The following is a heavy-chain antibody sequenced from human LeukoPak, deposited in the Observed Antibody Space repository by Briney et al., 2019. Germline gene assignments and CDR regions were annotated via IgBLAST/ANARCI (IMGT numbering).Heavy chain of an antibody. Sequence: SGRSLRLSCAASGFTFSSYALHWVRQAPGKGLEWVALISYDGGNKYYADSVKGRFAISRDNPKNTLYLQMNSLRAEDTAVYYCARGEQLVVYWGQGTLVTVSS. CDR1: GFTFSSYA. CDR3: ARGEQLVVY. D-gene: IGHD6-6*01. V-gene: IGHV3-30*09. CDR2: ISYDGGNK. J-gene: IGHJ4*02.